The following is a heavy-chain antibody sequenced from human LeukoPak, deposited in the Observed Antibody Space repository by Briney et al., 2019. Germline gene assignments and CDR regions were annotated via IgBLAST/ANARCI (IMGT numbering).Heavy chain of an antibody. D-gene: IGHD3-22*01. V-gene: IGHV3-9*01. CDR2: ISWNSGSI. CDR3: AKDWGGTVTTASGYFHL. CDR1: GFTFDDYA. J-gene: IGHJ2*01. Sequence: GGSLRLSCAASGFTFDDYAMHWVRQAPGKGLEWVSGISWNSGSIGYADSVKGRFTISRDNAKNSLYLQMNSLRAEDTALYYCAKDWGGTVTTASGYFHLWGRGTLVTVSS.